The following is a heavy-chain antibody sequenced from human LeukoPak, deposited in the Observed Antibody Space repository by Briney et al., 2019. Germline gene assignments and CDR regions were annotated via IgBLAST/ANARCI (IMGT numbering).Heavy chain of an antibody. Sequence: ASVKVSCKTSGYTFTSYYMHWVRQAPGQGLEWMGIINPSGGSTSYAQKFQGRVTMTRDMSTSTVYMELSSLRSEDAAVYYCARSSRSSWSLGENYYYYMDVWGKGTTVTVSS. CDR3: ARSSRSSWSLGENYYYYMDV. CDR2: INPSGGST. V-gene: IGHV1-46*01. CDR1: GYTFTSYY. D-gene: IGHD6-13*01. J-gene: IGHJ6*03.